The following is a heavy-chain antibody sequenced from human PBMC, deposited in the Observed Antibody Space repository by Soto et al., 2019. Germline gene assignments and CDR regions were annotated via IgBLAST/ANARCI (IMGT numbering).Heavy chain of an antibody. Sequence: PSETLSLTCTVSGGSISSGDYYWSWIRQHPEKGLEWIAYMSYSGTTYYNPSLKTRVIISLDTSTNQFSLKLSSVTAADTAVYFCARYCSGGTCQYAFDIWGQGTMVTVSS. CDR1: GGSISSGDYY. CDR2: MSYSGTT. J-gene: IGHJ3*02. D-gene: IGHD2-15*01. V-gene: IGHV4-31*03. CDR3: ARYCSGGTCQYAFDI.